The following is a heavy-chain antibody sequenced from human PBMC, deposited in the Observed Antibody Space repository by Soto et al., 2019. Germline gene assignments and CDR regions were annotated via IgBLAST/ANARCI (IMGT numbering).Heavy chain of an antibody. J-gene: IGHJ6*02. CDR1: GYTFSADW. CDR3: ARRIAAPRGYGMDV. CDR2: IDPSDSYT. V-gene: IGHV5-10-1*01. Sequence: PGESLKISCKASGYTFSADWISWVRQMPGKGLEWMGRIDPSDSYTNYSPSFQGHVTISADKSISTAYLQWSSLKASDTAMYYCARRIAAPRGYGMDVWGQGTTVTV. D-gene: IGHD6-13*01.